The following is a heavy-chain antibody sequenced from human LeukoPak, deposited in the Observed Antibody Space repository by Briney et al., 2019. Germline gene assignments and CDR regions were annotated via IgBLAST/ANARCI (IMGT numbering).Heavy chain of an antibody. CDR1: GCTFSNYA. V-gene: IGHV3-23*01. CDR2: IFNSGDAS. D-gene: IGHD5-24*01. Sequence: GGSLRLSCVASGCTFSNYAMNWVRQAPGKGLEWLSSIFNSGDASYYADSVKGRFTISRDNSKNTLFLQMNSLRPEDTAVYYCAKDRLRAENYWGQGTLVTVSS. CDR3: AKDRLRAENY. J-gene: IGHJ4*02.